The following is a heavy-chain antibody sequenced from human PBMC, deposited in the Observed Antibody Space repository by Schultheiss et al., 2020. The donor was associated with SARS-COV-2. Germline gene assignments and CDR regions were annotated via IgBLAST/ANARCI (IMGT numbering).Heavy chain of an antibody. CDR1: GGPINNHY. D-gene: IGHD2-2*01. CDR2: IYTSGST. V-gene: IGHV4-4*07. Sequence: SETLSLTCTVSGGPINNHYWSWIRQPAGKGLEWIGRIYTSGSTNYNPSLKSRVTMSVDTSKNQFSLKLSSVTAADTAVYYCARGSATLPYYYYYYYMDVWGKGTTVTVSS. CDR3: ARGSATLPYYYYYYYMDV. J-gene: IGHJ6*03.